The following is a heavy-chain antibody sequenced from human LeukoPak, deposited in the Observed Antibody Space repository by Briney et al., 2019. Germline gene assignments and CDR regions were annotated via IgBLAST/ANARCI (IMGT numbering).Heavy chain of an antibody. CDR3: ARGMTNDSSGYYYFDY. D-gene: IGHD3-22*01. V-gene: IGHV4-39*01. J-gene: IGHJ4*02. CDR1: GGSISGSRYY. Sequence: PSGTLSLTCSVSGGSISGSRYYWAWIRQPPGKGLEWIGSIYYSGNTYYNPSIKSRVTISVDTSKNQFSLRMSSVSAADTAVYYCARGMTNDSSGYYYFDYWGQGTLVTVSS. CDR2: IYYSGNT.